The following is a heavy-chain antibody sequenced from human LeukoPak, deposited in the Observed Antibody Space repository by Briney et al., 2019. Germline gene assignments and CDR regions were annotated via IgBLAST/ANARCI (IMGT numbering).Heavy chain of an antibody. CDR2: ISGSGGSK. CDR3: AKDRLLWFGELLSPYFDY. V-gene: IGHV3-23*01. D-gene: IGHD3-10*01. Sequence: GGSLRLSCAASGFTSSSYAMNWVRQAPGKGLEWVSTISGSGGSKHYADSVKGRFTISRDNSKNTLYLQMNSLRAEDTAVYYCAKDRLLWFGELLSPYFDYWGQGTLVTVSS. J-gene: IGHJ4*02. CDR1: GFTSSSYA.